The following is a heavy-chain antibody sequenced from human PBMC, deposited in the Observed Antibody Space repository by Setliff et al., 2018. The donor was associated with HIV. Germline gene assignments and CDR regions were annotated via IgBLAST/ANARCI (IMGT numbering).Heavy chain of an antibody. CDR2: ISVSGFTI. Sequence: GSLRLSCAASGFRFRSYWMNWVRQAPGKGLEWVSFISVSGFTIHYADSVQGRFTISRDNARNSLSLQLNSLGAEDTAVYYCARVFLEWLLYRPDYVMDVWGQGTTVTVSS. CDR3: ARVFLEWLLYRPDYVMDV. J-gene: IGHJ6*02. D-gene: IGHD3-3*01. V-gene: IGHV3-48*03. CDR1: GFRFRSYW.